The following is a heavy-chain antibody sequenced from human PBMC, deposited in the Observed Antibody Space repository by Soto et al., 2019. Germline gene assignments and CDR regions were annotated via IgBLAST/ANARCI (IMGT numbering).Heavy chain of an antibody. CDR2: ISTSGNT. D-gene: IGHD3-16*01. V-gene: IGHV4-4*07. CDR1: VVSMRNSY. Sequence: QVQLEESGPGLWKPSEPLSLICGVSVVSMRNSYGTGSRQSAGRGLEWIGRISTSGNTNYNPSLNSRLTMSVDTSKNQVSLKLTSVTAADTAVYYCARGGGVPALGDPWGQGTLVTVSS. J-gene: IGHJ5*02. CDR3: ARGGGVPALGDP.